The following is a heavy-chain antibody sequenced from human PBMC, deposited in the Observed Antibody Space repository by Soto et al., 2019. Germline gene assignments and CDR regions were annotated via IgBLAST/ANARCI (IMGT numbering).Heavy chain of an antibody. CDR1: GGTFSSYA. CDR3: ARGGDSSGYYKRVAFDI. CDR2: IIPIFGTA. J-gene: IGHJ3*02. Sequence: ASVKVSCKASGGTFSSYAISWVRQAPGQGLEWMGGIIPIFGTANYAQKFQGRVTITADKSTSTAYMELSSLRSEDTAVYYCARGGDSSGYYKRVAFDIWGQGTMVTVSS. V-gene: IGHV1-69*06. D-gene: IGHD3-22*01.